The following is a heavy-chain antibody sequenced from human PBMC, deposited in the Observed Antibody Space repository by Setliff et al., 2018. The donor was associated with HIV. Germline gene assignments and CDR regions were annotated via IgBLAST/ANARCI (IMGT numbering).Heavy chain of an antibody. J-gene: IGHJ3*02. V-gene: IGHV4-34*01. CDR3: ARVVVSGYDDAFDI. CDR1: GGSFSGYY. D-gene: IGHD1-1*01. Sequence: SETLSLTCAVYGGSFSGYYWSWIRQPPGKGLEWIGEINHSGSTNYNPSLKSRVTISVDTSKNQFSLKLSSVTAADTAVYYCARVVVSGYDDAFDIWGQGTMVTDS. CDR2: INHSGST.